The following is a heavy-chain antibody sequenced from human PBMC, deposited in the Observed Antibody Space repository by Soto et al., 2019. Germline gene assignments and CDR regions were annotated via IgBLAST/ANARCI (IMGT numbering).Heavy chain of an antibody. D-gene: IGHD3-9*01. CDR3: ARGGRYYDILTGYHYGMDV. CDR1: AGSISSGGYS. J-gene: IGHJ6*02. Sequence: PSETLSLTCAVSAGSISSGGYSWSWIRQPPGKGLEWIGDIYHSGSTYYNPSLKSRVTISVDTSKNQFSVKRSSVTAADTAVYYCARGGRYYDILTGYHYGMDVWGQGTTVTVSS. CDR2: IYHSGST. V-gene: IGHV4-30-2*01.